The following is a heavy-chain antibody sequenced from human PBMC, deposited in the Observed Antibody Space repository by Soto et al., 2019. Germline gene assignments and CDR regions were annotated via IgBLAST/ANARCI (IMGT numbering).Heavy chain of an antibody. Sequence: SVKVSCKDSGGAFSSYAISWVRQAPGQGLEWMGGIISIFGTANYAQKFQGRVTITADKSTSTAYMELSSLRSEDTAVYYCARELGYNWNYEVSYNWFDPWGQGTLVTVSS. CDR1: GGAFSSYA. CDR3: ARELGYNWNYEVSYNWFDP. V-gene: IGHV1-69*06. D-gene: IGHD1-7*01. J-gene: IGHJ5*02. CDR2: IISIFGTA.